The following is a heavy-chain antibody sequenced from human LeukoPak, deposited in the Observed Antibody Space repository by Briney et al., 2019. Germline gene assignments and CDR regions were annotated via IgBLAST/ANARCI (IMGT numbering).Heavy chain of an antibody. D-gene: IGHD3-22*01. CDR2: IYSGGST. CDR1: GFTVSSNY. V-gene: IGHV3-53*01. CDR3: ARDYYYDSSGYYYRHAFDI. Sequence: PGGSLRLSCAASGFTVSSNYMSWVRQAPGKGLEWVSVIYSGGSTYYADSVKGRFTISRDNSKNTLYLQMNSLRAEDTAVYSCARDYYYDSSGYYYRHAFDIWGQGTMVTVSS. J-gene: IGHJ3*02.